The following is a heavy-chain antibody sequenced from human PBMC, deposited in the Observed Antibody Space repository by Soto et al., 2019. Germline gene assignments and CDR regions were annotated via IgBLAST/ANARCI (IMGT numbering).Heavy chain of an antibody. CDR1: GFTFSSYS. J-gene: IGHJ6*02. V-gene: IGHV3-21*01. D-gene: IGHD2-8*01. CDR2: ISSSSSYI. CDR3: ARDQGYCNNGVCYIGYYGMDV. Sequence: PGGSLRLSCAASGFTFSSYSMNWVRQAPGKGLEWVSSISSSSSYIYYADSVKGRFTISRDNAKNSLYLQMNSLRAEDTAVYYCARDQGYCNNGVCYIGYYGMDVWGQGTTVTVSS.